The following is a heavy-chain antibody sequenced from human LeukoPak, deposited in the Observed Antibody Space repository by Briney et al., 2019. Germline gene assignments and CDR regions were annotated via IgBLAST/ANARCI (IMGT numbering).Heavy chain of an antibody. D-gene: IGHD6-19*01. CDR1: GFAVSDSY. CDR3: AREKYSSGWSEYFVF. J-gene: IGHJ4*02. V-gene: IGHV3-66*01. CDR2: LYAGGYT. Sequence: GGSLRLSCAASGFAVSDSYMNWVRQAPGKGLECVSVLYAGGYTYYADSVKGRFTISRDDSANTLYLHMNSLRAEDTAVYYCAREKYSSGWSEYFVFWGQGTLVTVSS.